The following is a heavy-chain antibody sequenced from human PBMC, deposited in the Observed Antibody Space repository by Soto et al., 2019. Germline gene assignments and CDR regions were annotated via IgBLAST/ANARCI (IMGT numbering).Heavy chain of an antibody. CDR3: TKAGFSGSSTYYNHYGMDV. Sequence: QVQLVESGGGVVQPGRSLRLSCAASGFTFSNYGMHWFRQAQGKGLAWAAVISYDGSNKYHADSVKGRFTISRENSKNTVYLQMNSLRAEHTAFYYWTKAGFSGSSTYYNHYGMDVWGQGTPVIVSS. CDR2: ISYDGSNK. D-gene: IGHD1-26*01. CDR1: GFTFSNYG. V-gene: IGHV3-30*18. J-gene: IGHJ6*02.